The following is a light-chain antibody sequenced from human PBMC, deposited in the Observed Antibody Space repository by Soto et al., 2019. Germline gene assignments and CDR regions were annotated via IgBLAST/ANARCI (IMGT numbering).Light chain of an antibody. CDR3: QQYNNWPLLT. CDR1: QSVGSN. J-gene: IGKJ4*01. V-gene: IGKV3-15*01. CDR2: GAS. Sequence: EIVMTQSPATLSVSPGERATLSCRASQSVGSNLAWYQQKPGQAPRILIYGASTRATGIPARFSGSGSGTEFTLTINNLQSEDFAVYYCQQYNNWPLLTFGGGTKVEIK.